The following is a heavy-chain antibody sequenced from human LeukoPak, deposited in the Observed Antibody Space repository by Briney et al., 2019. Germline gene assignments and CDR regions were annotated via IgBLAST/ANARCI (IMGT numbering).Heavy chain of an antibody. CDR1: GYTFTNYG. CDR2: INNYNGNI. D-gene: IGHD2-2*01. CDR3: ARDIGVPAATYYFDY. V-gene: IGHV1-18*01. J-gene: IGHJ4*02. Sequence: ASVKVSCKASGYTFTNYGISWVRQAPGQGLEWMGWINNYNGNINYAQNLKGRVTMTTDTSTSTVYMELRSLRSDDTAVFYCARDIGVPAATYYFDYWGQGTLVTVSS.